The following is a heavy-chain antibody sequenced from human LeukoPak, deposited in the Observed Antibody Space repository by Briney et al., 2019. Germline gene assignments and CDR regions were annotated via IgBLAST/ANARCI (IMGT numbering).Heavy chain of an antibody. D-gene: IGHD2-2*01. J-gene: IGHJ1*01. V-gene: IGHV1-69*01. Sequence: ASVKVSCKASGGTFSSYAISWVRQAPGQGLEWIGGIIPIFGTANYAQKFQGRVTITADESTSTAYMELSSLRSEDTAVYYCARSICCSSTSCSVYFQHWGQGTLVTVSS. CDR2: IIPIFGTA. CDR3: ARSICCSSTSCSVYFQH. CDR1: GGTFSSYA.